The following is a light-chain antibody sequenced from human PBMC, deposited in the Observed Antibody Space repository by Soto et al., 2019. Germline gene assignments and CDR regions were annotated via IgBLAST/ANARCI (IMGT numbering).Light chain of an antibody. CDR2: LGS. CDR3: MQALQTPRT. CDR1: QSLLHSNGYTY. V-gene: IGKV2-28*01. Sequence: DIVMTQSPLSLPVTPGEPASISCRSSQSLLHSNGYTYLDWYLQKPGQSPQLLIYLGSNRASGVTDRFSGSGSGTDFTLKISRVEADDVGVYYCMQALQTPRTFGQGTKLDIK. J-gene: IGKJ2*01.